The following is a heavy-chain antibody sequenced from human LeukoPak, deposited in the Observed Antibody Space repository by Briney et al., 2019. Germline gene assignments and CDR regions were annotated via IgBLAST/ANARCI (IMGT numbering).Heavy chain of an antibody. CDR1: GFTFRSYW. Sequence: RTGGSLRLSCEVSGFTFRSYWMSWVRQALGKGLEWVANIKKDGGEKYYVDSVKGRFTISRDNAKNSLYLQMNSLRAEDTAVYYCARDHPDAGMDVWGQGTTVTVSS. J-gene: IGHJ6*02. CDR2: IKKDGGEK. CDR3: ARDHPDAGMDV. V-gene: IGHV3-7*03. D-gene: IGHD1-14*01.